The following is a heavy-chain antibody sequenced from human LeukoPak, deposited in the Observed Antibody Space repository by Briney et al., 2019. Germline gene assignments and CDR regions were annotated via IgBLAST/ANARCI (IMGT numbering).Heavy chain of an antibody. Sequence: GGSLRLSCAASGFTFSSYEMNWVRQAPGKGLEWVAFIRYDGSNKYYADSVRGRFTISRDNSKNTLYLQMNSLRAEDTAVYYCAKDMDRTSCYDYWGQGTLVTVSS. D-gene: IGHD2-2*01. CDR1: GFTFSSYE. J-gene: IGHJ4*02. V-gene: IGHV3-30*02. CDR3: AKDMDRTSCYDY. CDR2: IRYDGSNK.